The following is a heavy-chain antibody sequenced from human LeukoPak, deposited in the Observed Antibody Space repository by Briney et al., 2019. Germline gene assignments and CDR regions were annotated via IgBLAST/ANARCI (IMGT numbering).Heavy chain of an antibody. D-gene: IGHD1-1*01. CDR1: GYSFSSYY. CDR2: INPSGGST. CDR3: ARWTGTTGLDY. V-gene: IGHV1-46*01. J-gene: IGHJ4*02. Sequence: AASVKVSCKASGYSFSSYYMHWVRQAPGQGLEWMGIINPSGGSTTYAQKFKGRVTMTRDTSTTTVYMELSSLKSEDTAVYYCARWTGTTGLDYWGQGTLVTVSS.